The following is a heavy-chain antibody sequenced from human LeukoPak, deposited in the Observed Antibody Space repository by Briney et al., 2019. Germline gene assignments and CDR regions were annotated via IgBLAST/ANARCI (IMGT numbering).Heavy chain of an antibody. Sequence: SETLSLTCTVSGDSINSLDLWSWVRQPPGKGLEWIGEMYLSGTTHSNPSVKSRVTISIDRSKNQFFLNLSSVTAADTAVYYCAGLVGRYSSGLYYYYFDYWGQGTLVTVPS. D-gene: IGHD3-22*01. CDR3: AGLVGRYSSGLYYYYFDY. J-gene: IGHJ4*02. V-gene: IGHV4-4*02. CDR2: MYLSGTT. CDR1: GDSINSLDL.